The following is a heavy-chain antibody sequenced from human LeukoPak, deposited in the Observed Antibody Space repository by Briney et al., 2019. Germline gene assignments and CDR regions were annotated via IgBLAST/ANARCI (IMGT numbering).Heavy chain of an antibody. V-gene: IGHV4-34*01. CDR2: INHSGST. J-gene: IGHJ4*02. CDR3: AGRGDCSSTSCPYYFDY. Sequence: PSETLSLTCALNGGSFSGYYWSWIRQPPGKGLEWIGEINHSGSTNYNPSLKSRVTISVDTSKNQFSLELSSVTAADTAVYYCAGRGDCSSTSCPYYFDYWGQGTLVTVSS. CDR1: GGSFSGYY. D-gene: IGHD2-2*01.